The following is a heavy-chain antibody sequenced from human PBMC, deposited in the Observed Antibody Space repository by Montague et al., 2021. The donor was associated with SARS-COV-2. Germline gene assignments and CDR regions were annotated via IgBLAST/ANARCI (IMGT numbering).Heavy chain of an antibody. J-gene: IGHJ6*02. D-gene: IGHD6-13*01. V-gene: IGHV4-39*07. Sequence: SETLSLTCTVSGGSISSSSYYWGWIRQSPGKGLEWTGSIYYSGSTYYNPSLKSRVTISVDTSKNQFSLKLSSVTAADTAVYYCARVGRQQLVRLSGMDVWGQGTTVTVSS. CDR3: ARVGRQQLVRLSGMDV. CDR1: GGSISSSSYY. CDR2: IYYSGST.